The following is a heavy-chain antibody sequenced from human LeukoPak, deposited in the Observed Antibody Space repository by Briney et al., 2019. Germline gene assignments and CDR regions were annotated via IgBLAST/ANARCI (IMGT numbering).Heavy chain of an antibody. D-gene: IGHD2-15*01. CDR2: IEQDGSEK. J-gene: IGHJ6*03. CDR3: ARVLRYCSGGNCYSGGLGYMDV. CDR1: GFTFSSYW. Sequence: GGSLRLSCAASGFTFSSYWMTWVRQAPGKGLEWVANIEQDGSEKYYVDSVKGRFTISRDNAKNSLYLQMNSLRAEDTAVYYCARVLRYCSGGNCYSGGLGYMDVWGKGTTVTISS. V-gene: IGHV3-7*03.